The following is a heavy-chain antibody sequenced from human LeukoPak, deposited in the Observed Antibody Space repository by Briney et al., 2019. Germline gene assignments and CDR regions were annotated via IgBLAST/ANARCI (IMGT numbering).Heavy chain of an antibody. CDR2: ITGSGDGT. J-gene: IGHJ5*02. CDR3: ANKPAGFDP. CDR1: GFTFSTYA. V-gene: IGHV3-23*01. Sequence: GGSLRLSCAASGFTFSTYAMGWVRQAPGKGLEWVSSITGSGDGTYYADSVKGRFTISRDNSNNRLYLQMNSLRAEDTAVYYCANKPAGFDPWGQGTLVTVSS. D-gene: IGHD1-14*01.